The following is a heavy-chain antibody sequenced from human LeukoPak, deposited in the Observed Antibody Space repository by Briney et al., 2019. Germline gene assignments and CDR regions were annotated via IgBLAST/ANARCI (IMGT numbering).Heavy chain of an antibody. CDR1: GFTFSRYS. V-gene: IGHV3-7*01. J-gene: IGHJ6*03. D-gene: IGHD3-10*01. Sequence: PGGSLRLSCAASGFTFSRYSMNWVRQAPGKGLEWVANIKQDGSEKYYVDSVKGRFTISRDNAKNSLYLQMNSLRAEDTAVYYCARDYYYGSGDTYYYYMDVWGKGTTVTVSS. CDR2: IKQDGSEK. CDR3: ARDYYYGSGDTYYYYMDV.